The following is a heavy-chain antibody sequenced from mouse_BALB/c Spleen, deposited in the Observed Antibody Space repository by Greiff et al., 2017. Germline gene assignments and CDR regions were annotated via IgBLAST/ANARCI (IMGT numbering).Heavy chain of an antibody. Sequence: VQLQQSAAELARPGASVKMSCKASGYTFTSYTMHWVKQRPGQGLEWIGYINPSSGYTEYNQKFKDKTTLTADKSSSTAYMQLSSLTSEDSAVYYCARSAYYRYDLNYYFDYWGQGTTLTVSS. J-gene: IGHJ2*01. CDR1: GYTFTSYT. V-gene: IGHV1-4*02. D-gene: IGHD2-14*01. CDR2: INPSSGYT. CDR3: ARSAYYRYDLNYYFDY.